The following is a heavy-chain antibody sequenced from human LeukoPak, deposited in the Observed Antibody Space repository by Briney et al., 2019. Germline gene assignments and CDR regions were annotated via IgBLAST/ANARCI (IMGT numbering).Heavy chain of an antibody. CDR3: ARDGIAVAGTVY. D-gene: IGHD6-19*01. J-gene: IGHJ4*02. Sequence: SVNLSCTASAGTFSSYAISWVRQAPAQGLEWMGGIIPTFGTANYTQNLQGRVTITADESTSTAYMELSRLRSEDTAVYYCARDGIAVAGTVYWGQGTLVTVSS. CDR1: AGTFSSYA. CDR2: IIPTFGTA. V-gene: IGHV1-69*01.